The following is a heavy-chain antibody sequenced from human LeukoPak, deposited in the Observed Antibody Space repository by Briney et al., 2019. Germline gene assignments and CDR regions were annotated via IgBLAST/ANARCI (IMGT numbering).Heavy chain of an antibody. J-gene: IGHJ6*02. Sequence: PSQTLSLTYTVSGGPISSGGYYWSWIRQHPGEGLEWIGYIYYSGSTYYNPSLKSRVTISVDTSKNQFSLKLSSVTAADTAVYYCARDHSRDFWSGYYPGMDVWGQGTTVTVSS. CDR1: GGPISSGGYY. D-gene: IGHD3-3*01. CDR2: IYYSGST. CDR3: ARDHSRDFWSGYYPGMDV. V-gene: IGHV4-31*03.